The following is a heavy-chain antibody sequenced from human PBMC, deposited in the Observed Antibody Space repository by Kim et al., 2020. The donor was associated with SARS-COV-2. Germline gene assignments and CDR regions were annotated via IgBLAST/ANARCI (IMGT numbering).Heavy chain of an antibody. D-gene: IGHD2-15*01. CDR3: AKDQGMIVVVVAAYDY. J-gene: IGHJ4*02. V-gene: IGHV3-23*01. Sequence: SVRHLFTITRENPKNTLYLQMNSLRAEDTAVYYCAKDQGMIVVVVAAYDYWGQGTLVTVSS.